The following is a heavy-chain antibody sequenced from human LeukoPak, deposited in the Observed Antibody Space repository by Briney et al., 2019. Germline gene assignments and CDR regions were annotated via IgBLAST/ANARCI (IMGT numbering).Heavy chain of an antibody. Sequence: SETLSLTCTVSGGSISSYYWSWIRQPPGKGLEWIGYIYYSGSTNYNPSLKSRVTISVDTSKNQFSLKLGSVTAADTAVYYCARSIAAAGTGFDPWGQGTLVTASS. J-gene: IGHJ5*02. CDR2: IYYSGST. D-gene: IGHD6-13*01. CDR1: GGSISSYY. CDR3: ARSIAAAGTGFDP. V-gene: IGHV4-59*01.